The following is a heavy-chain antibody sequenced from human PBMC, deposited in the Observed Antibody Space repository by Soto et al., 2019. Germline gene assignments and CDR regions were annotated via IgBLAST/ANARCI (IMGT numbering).Heavy chain of an antibody. D-gene: IGHD2-2*02. Sequence: PGGSLRRSCAPSGATVSRFRRHSVRQAPGKGLESVALISYDGNNKYYPNSVKGRFTISRDNSENTLYLQMNSLRTEDTAVYYCAKDFPPYCSSPSCYSIFDYRGQRTLVTVSS. CDR3: AKDFPPYCSSPSCYSIFDY. CDR2: ISYDGNNK. V-gene: IGHV3-30*18. J-gene: IGHJ4*02. CDR1: GATVSRFR.